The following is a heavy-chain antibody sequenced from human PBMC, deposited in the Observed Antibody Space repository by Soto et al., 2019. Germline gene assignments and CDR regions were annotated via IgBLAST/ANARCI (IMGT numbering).Heavy chain of an antibody. CDR1: RFTFSTYA. Sequence: SLRLSCAANRFTFSTYAMNWVRQAPGKGLEWISVISGSGGSTYYADSVKGRFTISRDNSKNTLYLQMNSLRAEDTAVYYCAKRASGSYFDYWSQGTLVTVSS. CDR3: AKRASGSYFDY. CDR2: ISGSGGST. V-gene: IGHV3-23*01. D-gene: IGHD3-10*01. J-gene: IGHJ4*02.